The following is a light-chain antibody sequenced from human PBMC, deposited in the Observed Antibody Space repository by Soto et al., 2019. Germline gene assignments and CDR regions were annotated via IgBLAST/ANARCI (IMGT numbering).Light chain of an antibody. V-gene: IGKV3-20*01. CDR3: QQYGRSYPT. CDR1: QSVSSTY. Sequence: EIALTQSPGTLSLSPGERVTLSCRASQSVSSTYLSWYQQKPGQAPRLLISGASNRATGIPDRFSGSGSGTDFTLTISRLEPEDFAVYFCQQYGRSYPTFGQGTKVEI. J-gene: IGKJ1*01. CDR2: GAS.